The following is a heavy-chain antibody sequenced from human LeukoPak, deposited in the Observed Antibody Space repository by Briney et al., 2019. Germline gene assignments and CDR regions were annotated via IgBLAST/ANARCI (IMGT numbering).Heavy chain of an antibody. J-gene: IGHJ4*02. CDR1: GYTFTSYG. D-gene: IGHD3-16*01. Sequence: ASVKVSCKASGYTFTSYGISWVRQAPGQGLEWMGRISAYNGNTNYAQKLQGRVTMTTDTSTSTAYMELRSLRSDDTAVYYCARDLVVAATRLRLGELKYWGQGTLVTVSS. V-gene: IGHV1-18*01. CDR3: ARDLVVAATRLRLGELKY. CDR2: ISAYNGNT.